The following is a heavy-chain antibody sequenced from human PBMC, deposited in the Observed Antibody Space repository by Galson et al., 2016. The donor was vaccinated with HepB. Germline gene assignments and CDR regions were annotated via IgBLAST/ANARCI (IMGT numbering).Heavy chain of an antibody. J-gene: IGHJ6*02. Sequence: SVKVSCKASGYSFAKYPIHWLRQGPGQSLEWVGWINAGNGFTKYSQKFQDRVTITRDTSASTVYLELSSLRSEDTGVFFCARDYSYDSGKRRSFYYYAMDVWGQGTTVTVSS. D-gene: IGHD3-10*01. CDR2: INAGNGFT. V-gene: IGHV1-3*01. CDR1: GYSFAKYP. CDR3: ARDYSYDSGKRRSFYYYAMDV.